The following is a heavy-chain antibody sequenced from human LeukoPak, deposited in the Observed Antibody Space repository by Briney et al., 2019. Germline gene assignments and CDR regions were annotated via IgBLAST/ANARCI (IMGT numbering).Heavy chain of an antibody. J-gene: IGHJ4*02. V-gene: IGHV4-59*01. CDR1: GGSISSYY. CDR2: IYYSGST. Sequence: PSETLSLTCTVSGGSISSYYWSWIRQPPGKGLEWIGYIYYSGSTNYNPSLKSRVTISVDTSKNQFSLKLSSVTAADTAVYYCARVPANYYFDYWGQGTLVTVSS. D-gene: IGHD4/OR15-4a*01. CDR3: ARVPANYYFDY.